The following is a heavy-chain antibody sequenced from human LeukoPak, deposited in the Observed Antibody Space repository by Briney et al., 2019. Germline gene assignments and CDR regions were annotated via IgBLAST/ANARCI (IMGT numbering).Heavy chain of an antibody. V-gene: IGHV4-34*01. CDR3: ARRPPSLYSSSSSWFDP. CDR2: INHSGST. D-gene: IGHD6-6*01. J-gene: IGHJ5*02. CDR1: GGSFSGYY. Sequence: KTSETLSLTCAVYGGSFSGYYWSRIRQPPGKGLEWIGEINHSGSTNYNPSLKSRVTISVDTSKNQFSLKLSSVTAADTAVYYCARRPPSLYSSSSSWFDPWGQGTLVTVSS.